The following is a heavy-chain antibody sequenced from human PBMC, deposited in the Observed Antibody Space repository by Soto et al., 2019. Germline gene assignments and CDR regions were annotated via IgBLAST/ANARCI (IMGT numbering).Heavy chain of an antibody. J-gene: IGHJ6*02. Sequence: EVQLLESGGGLVQPGGSLRLSCEASGLTFNSHGMSWVRQAPGKGLEWVSAISGSGNTRHYADSVRGRFTVSRDNSKNTLYLQMDSLSVEDSAVYYCAKDPPISGTYELYHYHGMDVWGQGTTVTVSS. D-gene: IGHD3-10*01. CDR2: ISGSGNTR. V-gene: IGHV3-23*01. CDR3: AKDPPISGTYELYHYHGMDV. CDR1: GLTFNSHG.